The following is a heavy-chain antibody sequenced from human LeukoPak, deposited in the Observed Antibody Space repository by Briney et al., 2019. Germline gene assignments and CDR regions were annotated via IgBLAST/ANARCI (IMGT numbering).Heavy chain of an antibody. D-gene: IGHD3-10*01. CDR2: INPNSGGT. J-gene: IGHJ3*02. CDR1: GYTFTGHY. Sequence: GASVKVSCKASGYTFTGHYMHWVRQAPGQGLEWMGWINPNSGGTNYAQKFQGRVTMTRDTSISTAYMELSRLRSDDTAVYYCARELWFGEPLDAFDIWGQGTMVTVSS. V-gene: IGHV1-2*02. CDR3: ARELWFGEPLDAFDI.